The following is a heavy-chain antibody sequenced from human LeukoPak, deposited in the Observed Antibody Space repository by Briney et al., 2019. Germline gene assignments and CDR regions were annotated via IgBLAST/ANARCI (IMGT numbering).Heavy chain of an antibody. CDR2: IYSGGNT. CDR3: ARLIAATGRLYFDY. D-gene: IGHD6-13*01. J-gene: IGHJ4*02. CDR1: GFTVSSSY. V-gene: IGHV3-53*01. Sequence: GGSLRLSCAASGFTVSSSYMSWVRQAPGKGLEYVSGIYSGGNTYYAGSVKGRFTISRDNSKNTVYLQMNSLRAEDTAVYYCARLIAATGRLYFDYWGQGTLVTVSS.